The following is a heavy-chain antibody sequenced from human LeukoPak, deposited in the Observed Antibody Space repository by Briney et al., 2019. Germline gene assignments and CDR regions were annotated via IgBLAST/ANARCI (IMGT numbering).Heavy chain of an antibody. Sequence: ASVKVSCKTSGYTFTHYGISWVRQAPGQGLEWVGWISAYNGDTKYAQSFQDKVTMTTDTSTSTAYMELRSLTSDDTAVYYCARSLLVVPDASGEHDAFDMWGQGTMVTASS. CDR3: ARSLLVVPDASGEHDAFDM. CDR2: ISAYNGDT. CDR1: GYTFTHYG. V-gene: IGHV1-18*01. J-gene: IGHJ3*02. D-gene: IGHD2-8*02.